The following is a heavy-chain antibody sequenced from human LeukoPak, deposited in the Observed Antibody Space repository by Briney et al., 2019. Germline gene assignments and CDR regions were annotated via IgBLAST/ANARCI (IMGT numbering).Heavy chain of an antibody. V-gene: IGHV1-58*02. CDR1: GFTFTSSA. CDR2: VVVGSGNT. J-gene: IGHJ4*02. Sequence: GASVKVSCKASGFTFTSSAMQWVRQARGQRLEWIGWVVVGSGNTNYAQRFQERVTITRDMSTSTAYMELSSLRSEDTAVYYCAAARYNWNLNFDYWGQGTLVTVSS. CDR3: AAARYNWNLNFDY. D-gene: IGHD1-1*01.